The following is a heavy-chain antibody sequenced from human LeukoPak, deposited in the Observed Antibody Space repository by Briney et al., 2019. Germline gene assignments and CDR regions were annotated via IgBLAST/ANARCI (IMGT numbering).Heavy chain of an antibody. V-gene: IGHV4-4*07. CDR1: GGSISTYY. D-gene: IGHD3-22*01. CDR2: IYTSGST. J-gene: IGHJ4*02. CDR3: ARAVLDYYDSSGYYYYFDY. Sequence: SETLSLTCTVSGGSISTYYWSWIRQTPGKGLEWIGRIYTSGSTNYNPSLKSRVTISVDTSKNQFSLKLSSVTAADTAVYYCARAVLDYYDSSGYYYYFDYWGQGTLVTVSS.